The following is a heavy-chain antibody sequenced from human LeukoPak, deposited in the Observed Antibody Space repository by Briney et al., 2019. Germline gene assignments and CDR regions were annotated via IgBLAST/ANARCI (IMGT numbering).Heavy chain of an antibody. CDR1: GGSFSGYY. Sequence: SETLSLTCAVYGGSFSGYYWSWIRQPPGKGLEWTGEINHSGSTNYNPSLKSRVTISVDTSKNQFSLKLSSVTAADTAVYYCARIWARYSSSRFDYWGQGTLVTVSS. CDR3: ARIWARYSSSRFDY. V-gene: IGHV4-34*01. CDR2: INHSGST. J-gene: IGHJ4*02. D-gene: IGHD6-6*01.